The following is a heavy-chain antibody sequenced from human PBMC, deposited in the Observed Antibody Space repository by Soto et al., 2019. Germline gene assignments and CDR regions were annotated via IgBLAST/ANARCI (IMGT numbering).Heavy chain of an antibody. V-gene: IGHV1-18*01. J-gene: IGHJ4*02. CDR1: GYAFTTYG. CDR3: GRGRYGDY. D-gene: IGHD1-1*01. CDR2: ISAHNGNT. Sequence: QVHLVQSGAEVKKPGASVKVSCKGSGYAFTTYGITWVRQAPGQGLEWMGWISAHNGNTNYAQKLQGRVTVTRDTSTSTDYMELRSQRSDDTAVYYCGRGRYGDYWGQGALVTVSS.